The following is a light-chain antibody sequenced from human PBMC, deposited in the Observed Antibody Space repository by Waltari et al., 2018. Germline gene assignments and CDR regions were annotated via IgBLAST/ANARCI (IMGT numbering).Light chain of an antibody. CDR2: AAS. J-gene: IGKJ3*01. CDR1: QDITTY. Sequence: DIQVTQSPSSLSASVGDRVTITCRTSQDITTYLNWYQHRPGKAPQLLNYAASALQSGVPSRFSGSGSGTDFTLTIDSLQPADFATYYCLQTSTTPFVFGPGTRVDIK. V-gene: IGKV1-39*01. CDR3: LQTSTTPFV.